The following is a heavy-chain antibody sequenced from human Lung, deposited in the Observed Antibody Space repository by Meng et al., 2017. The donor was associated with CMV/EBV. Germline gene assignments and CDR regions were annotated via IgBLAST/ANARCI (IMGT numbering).Heavy chain of an antibody. CDR2: IYHSGGT. CDR1: GGSISISTR. CDR3: ARDPYATGWAG. D-gene: IGHD6-19*01. J-gene: IGHJ4*02. Sequence: MQPQEVGPGLVKPSGSLALPCAVSGGSISISTRWSWVRQPPGKGLEWIGEIYHSGGTNYNPSLRGRVTISLDKSKNQFSLTLRSVTAADTAVYYCARDPYATGWAGWGQGTLVTVSS. V-gene: IGHV4-4*02.